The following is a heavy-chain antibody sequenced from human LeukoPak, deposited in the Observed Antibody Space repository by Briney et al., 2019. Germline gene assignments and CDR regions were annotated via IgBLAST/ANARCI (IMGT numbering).Heavy chain of an antibody. CDR2: ISAYNGNT. J-gene: IGHJ4*02. D-gene: IGHD1-26*01. Sequence: ASVKVSCKASGYTFTSYGISWVRQAPGQGLEWMGWISAYNGNTNYAQKLQGRVTMTRDTSISTAYMELSRLRSDDTAVYYCAREGAVGATDYWGQGTLVTVSS. V-gene: IGHV1-18*01. CDR3: AREGAVGATDY. CDR1: GYTFTSYG.